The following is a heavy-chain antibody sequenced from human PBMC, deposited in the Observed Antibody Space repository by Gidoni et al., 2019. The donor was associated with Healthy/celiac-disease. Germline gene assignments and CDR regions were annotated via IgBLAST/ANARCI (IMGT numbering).Heavy chain of an antibody. CDR2: ISYDGSNK. CDR1: GFTFSSYA. Sequence: QVQLVESGGGVVQPGRSLRLSCAASGFTFSSYAMHWVRPAPGKGLEWVAVISYDGSNKYYADSVKGRFTISRDNSKNTLYLQMNSLRAEDTAVYYCGSSGNYRARRDIWGQGTMVTVSS. J-gene: IGHJ3*02. V-gene: IGHV3-30*01. D-gene: IGHD3-22*01. CDR3: GSSGNYRARRDI.